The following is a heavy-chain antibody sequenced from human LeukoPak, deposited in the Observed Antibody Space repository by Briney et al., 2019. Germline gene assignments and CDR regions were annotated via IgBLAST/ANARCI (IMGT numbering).Heavy chain of an antibody. CDR2: ISGGGETT. CDR3: ARDYADYVGYFFFDY. CDR1: GSTFNNYA. Sequence: GGSLRLSCAASGSTFNNYAMNWVRQAPGKGLEWVSSISGGGETTYYADSAKGRFTISRDNSQNTLYLQMSGLRAEDTAVYYCARDYADYVGYFFFDYWGQGTLVTVSS. D-gene: IGHD4-17*01. J-gene: IGHJ4*02. V-gene: IGHV3-23*01.